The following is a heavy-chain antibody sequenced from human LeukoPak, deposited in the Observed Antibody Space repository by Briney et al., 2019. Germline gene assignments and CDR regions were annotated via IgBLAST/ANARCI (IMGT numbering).Heavy chain of an antibody. Sequence: GASVKVSCKASGGTFSNYAISWVRQAPGQGLEWMGGIIPIFGTANYAQKFQGRVTITTDESTSTAYMELSSLRSEDTAVYYCARCDHYYYYMDVWGKGTTVTVSS. CDR3: ARCDHYYYYMDV. CDR1: GGTFSNYA. CDR2: IIPIFGTA. J-gene: IGHJ6*03. V-gene: IGHV1-69*05.